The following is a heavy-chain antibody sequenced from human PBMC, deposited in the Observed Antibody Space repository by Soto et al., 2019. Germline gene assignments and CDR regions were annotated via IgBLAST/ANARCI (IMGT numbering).Heavy chain of an antibody. CDR2: ISSRGGST. J-gene: IGHJ4*02. V-gene: IGHV3-23*01. CDR1: GFTFRSYA. CDR3: ATHREGATYYFDY. Sequence: EVQLLESGGDLVQPGGSLRLSCVASGFTFRSYAMSWVRQAPGKGLEWVSGISSRGGSTYYAGSVKGRFTISRDNSKNTLYLQMISLRAEDTARYYCATHREGATYYFDYWGQGTLLTVSS. D-gene: IGHD1-26*01.